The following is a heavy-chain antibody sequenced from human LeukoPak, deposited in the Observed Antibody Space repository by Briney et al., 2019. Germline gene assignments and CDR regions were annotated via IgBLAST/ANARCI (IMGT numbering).Heavy chain of an antibody. D-gene: IGHD6-19*01. J-gene: IGHJ4*02. CDR3: TTAVAGVITFDY. CDR1: GFTFSNAW. Sequence: GGSVPLSRAASGFTFSNAWMSWVRQAPGKGLEWVARIKSKTDGGTIDYAGSVKGRFTISRDDSKNTLYLQLNTLKTEDTAVYYCTTAVAGVITFDYWGQGTLVTVSS. V-gene: IGHV3-15*01. CDR2: IKSKTDGGTI.